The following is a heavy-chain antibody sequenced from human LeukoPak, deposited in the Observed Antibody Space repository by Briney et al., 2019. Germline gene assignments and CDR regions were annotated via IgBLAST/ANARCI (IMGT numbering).Heavy chain of an antibody. D-gene: IGHD4-17*01. V-gene: IGHV3-21*01. CDR3: ARDLTVTTFTQYY. CDR1: GFTFSSYS. CDR2: ISSSSIYM. Sequence: GGSLRLSCAASGFTFSSYSMNWVRQAPGKGLEWVSSISSSSIYMYYAGSVKGRFTISRDNAKNSLYLQMNSLRAEDTAVYYCARDLTVTTFTQYYWGQGTLVTVSS. J-gene: IGHJ4*02.